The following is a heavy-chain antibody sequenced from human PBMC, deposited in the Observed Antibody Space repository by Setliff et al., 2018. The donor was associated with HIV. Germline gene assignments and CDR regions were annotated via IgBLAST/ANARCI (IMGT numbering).Heavy chain of an antibody. CDR3: ATQVNRNYYFDH. CDR1: GASIRSSDYY. V-gene: IGHV4-39*01. D-gene: IGHD2-21*01. CDR2: IYKSGST. Sequence: SETLSLTCTVSGASIRSSDYYWGWARQPPGKGLEWIGIIYKSGSTFYSPSLKSRVTISVDTSKNQFSLQLSSVTAADTAIYYCATQVNRNYYFDHWGQGTLVTVSS. J-gene: IGHJ4*02.